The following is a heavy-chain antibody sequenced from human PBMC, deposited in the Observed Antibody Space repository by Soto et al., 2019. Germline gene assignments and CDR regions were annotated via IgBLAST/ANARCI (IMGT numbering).Heavy chain of an antibody. V-gene: IGHV1-3*01. CDR2: INPDNGNT. D-gene: IGHD2-15*01. J-gene: IGHJ5*02. Sequence: QVQLVQSGAEVKKPGASVKISCKASGYTFTRYTMNWVRQAPGQRLEWMGWINPDNGNTKSSQKFQDRVIITWDTSASTAYMHRSSLRSEDTAVYYCARRIATGQLDPWGQGLRVTVSS. CDR1: GYTFTRYT. CDR3: ARRIATGQLDP.